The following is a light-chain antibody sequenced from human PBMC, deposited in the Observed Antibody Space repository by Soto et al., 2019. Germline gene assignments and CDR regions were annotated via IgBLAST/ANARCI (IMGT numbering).Light chain of an antibody. Sequence: DIVLTQSPGTLSLSPGERSTLSCRASQSVSSSYFAWYQQKPGQAPRLLIYGASSRATGIPDRFSGSGSGTDFTFTISRLEPEDFAVYYCQQFGNSLFTFGPGTKVDIK. J-gene: IGKJ3*01. CDR1: QSVSSSY. CDR2: GAS. V-gene: IGKV3-20*01. CDR3: QQFGNSLFT.